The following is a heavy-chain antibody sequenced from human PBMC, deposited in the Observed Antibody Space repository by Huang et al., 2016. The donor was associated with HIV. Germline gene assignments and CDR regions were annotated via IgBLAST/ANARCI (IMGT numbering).Heavy chain of an antibody. CDR1: IFTFSTSA. V-gene: IGHV3-23*01. CDR3: AKGSERSLTGPKYQYYFDY. J-gene: IGHJ4*02. Sequence: EVQLLESGGGLVQPGGSLRLSCAASIFTFSTSAMSWVRQAPGKGLAWVSGISGSGSSTYYADSVKGRFTISRDNSRNTLYLQMKSLRVEDTAIYYGAKGSERSLTGPKYQYYFDYWGQGTLVTVSS. D-gene: IGHD3-3*01. CDR2: ISGSGSST.